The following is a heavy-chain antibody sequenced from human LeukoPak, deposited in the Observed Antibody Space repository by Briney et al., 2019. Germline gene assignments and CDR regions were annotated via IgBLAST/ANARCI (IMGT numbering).Heavy chain of an antibody. V-gene: IGHV3-7*01. CDR3: ARETYCSGGSCYKGNSFDI. J-gene: IGHJ3*02. D-gene: IGHD2-15*01. Sequence: GGSLRLSCAASGVTFSKYWMTWVRQAPGKGLEWVASIKKDGSEKYYFDSVKGRFTISRDNAKNALYLQMNSLRADDTAVYYCARETYCSGGSCYKGNSFDIWGQGTMVTVSS. CDR1: GVTFSKYW. CDR2: IKKDGSEK.